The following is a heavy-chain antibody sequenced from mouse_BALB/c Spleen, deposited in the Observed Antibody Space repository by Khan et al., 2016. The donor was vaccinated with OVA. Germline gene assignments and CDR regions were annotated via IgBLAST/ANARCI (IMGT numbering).Heavy chain of an antibody. CDR1: GFTFSSYG. Sequence: EVQLKESGGDLVKPGGSLKLSCAASGFTFSSYGMSWVRQTPDKRLEWVATISSGGDYTYYPDSVKGRFTISRDTAKNTLYLQMSSLKSEDTAMYYCASHFTGSFAYWGQGTLVTVSA. V-gene: IGHV5-6*01. CDR2: ISSGGDYT. D-gene: IGHD4-1*01. J-gene: IGHJ3*01. CDR3: ASHFTGSFAY.